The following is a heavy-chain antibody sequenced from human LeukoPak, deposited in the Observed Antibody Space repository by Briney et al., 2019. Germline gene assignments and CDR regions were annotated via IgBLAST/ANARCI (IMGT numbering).Heavy chain of an antibody. J-gene: IGHJ1*01. D-gene: IGHD6-13*01. CDR1: GYTLIELS. CDR3: ARDRGMYSSSWPIAEYFQY. Sequence: ASVKVSCKVSGYTLIELSMHWVRQAPGQGLEWMGWISAYNGNTNYAQKLQGRVTMTTDTSTSTAYMELRSLRSDDTAVYYCARDRGMYSSSWPIAEYFQYWGQGTLVTVSS. CDR2: ISAYNGNT. V-gene: IGHV1-18*01.